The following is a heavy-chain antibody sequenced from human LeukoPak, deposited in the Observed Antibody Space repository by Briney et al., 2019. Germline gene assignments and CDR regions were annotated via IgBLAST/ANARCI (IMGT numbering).Heavy chain of an antibody. Sequence: ASVKVSCKASGYPFRSYVIHWLRQAPGQNLEWIGWINPANGNTKYSRNFQGRVTITRDTSASVVYMELSSLAYEDTAVYFCARDGYDADGYLDYWGQGALVPVSS. V-gene: IGHV1-3*01. CDR1: GYPFRSYV. D-gene: IGHD5-18*01. CDR2: INPANGNT. J-gene: IGHJ4*02. CDR3: ARDGYDADGYLDY.